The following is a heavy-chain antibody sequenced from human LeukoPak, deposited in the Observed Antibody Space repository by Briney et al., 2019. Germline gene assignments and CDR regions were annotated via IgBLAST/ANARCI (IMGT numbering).Heavy chain of an antibody. J-gene: IGHJ4*02. CDR1: GGSISSYF. V-gene: IGHV4-59*01. CDR3: ARDDRDPYYYDSSGYTY. Sequence: SETLSLTCTVSGGSISSYFWSWIRQPPGKGLEWVGHIYFSGSTNYNPSLKSRVTISVDTSRNQFSLRLTSVTAADTAVYYCARDDRDPYYYDSSGYTYWGQGTLVTVSS. D-gene: IGHD3-22*01. CDR2: IYFSGST.